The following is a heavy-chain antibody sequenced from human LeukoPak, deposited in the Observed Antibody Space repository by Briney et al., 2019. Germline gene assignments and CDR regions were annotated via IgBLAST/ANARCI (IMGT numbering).Heavy chain of an antibody. CDR3: ARAGYTSSYYSLDY. CDR1: GGSINSYY. J-gene: IGHJ4*02. Sequence: SETLSLTCTVSGGSINSYYWGWIRQPAGKGLEWIGRIYTSGSTNYNPSLKSRVNISVDTSKNQFSLNLTSVTAADTAMYYCARAGYTSSYYSLDYWGQGTLVTVSS. V-gene: IGHV4-4*07. CDR2: IYTSGST. D-gene: IGHD1-26*01.